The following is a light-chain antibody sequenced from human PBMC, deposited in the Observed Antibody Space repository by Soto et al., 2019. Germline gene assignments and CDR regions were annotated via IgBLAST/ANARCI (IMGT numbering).Light chain of an antibody. CDR2: GAS. Sequence: EIVMTQSPATLSVSPGERATLSCRASQSVARNLAWYQQNPGQAPRLLIYGASTRATGIPTRFSGGGSGTEFTLTISSLQSEDFVIYYCQQYNKCPLTFGGGTKVEIK. CDR3: QQYNKCPLT. V-gene: IGKV3-15*01. CDR1: QSVARN. J-gene: IGKJ4*01.